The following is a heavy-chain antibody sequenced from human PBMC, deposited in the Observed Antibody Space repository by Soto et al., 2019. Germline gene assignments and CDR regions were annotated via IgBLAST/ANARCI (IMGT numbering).Heavy chain of an antibody. CDR1: GFTFDDYA. CDR3: AKERQACIAADTCLRGYGMDV. Sequence: EVQLVESGGGLVQPGRSLRLSCAASGFTFDDYAMHWVRQAPGKGLEWVSGISWNSGSIGYADSVKGRFTISRDNAKNSLYLQMNSLRAEDTALYYCAKERQACIAADTCLRGYGMDVWGQGTTVTVSS. J-gene: IGHJ6*02. D-gene: IGHD6-13*01. V-gene: IGHV3-9*01. CDR2: ISWNSGSI.